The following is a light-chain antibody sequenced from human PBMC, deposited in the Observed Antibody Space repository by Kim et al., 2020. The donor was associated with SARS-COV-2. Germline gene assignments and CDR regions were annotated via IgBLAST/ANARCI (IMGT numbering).Light chain of an antibody. CDR3: ATWDVTLNGWV. CDR2: NDN. J-gene: IGLJ3*02. V-gene: IGLV1-44*01. CDR1: SSNVGRHF. Sequence: GQRVTISCYGRSSNVGRHFVNWYQQLPGTAPKVFIYNDNQRPSGVPDRFSGSRSGTSASLAISGLQSEDEADNYCATWDVTLNGWVFGGGTQLTVL.